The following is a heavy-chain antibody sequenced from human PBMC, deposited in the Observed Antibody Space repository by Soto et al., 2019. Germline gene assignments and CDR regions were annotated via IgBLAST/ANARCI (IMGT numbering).Heavy chain of an antibody. D-gene: IGHD1-7*01. CDR3: TASRSITGTS. CDR2: IKSKTDGGKT. CDR1: GFTFSNAW. Sequence: GGSLRLSCAASGFTFSNAWMSWVRQAPGKGLEWVGRIKSKTDGGKTDYAAPVKGRFTISRDDSKNTLYLQMNSLKTEDTAVYYCTASRSITGTSWGQGTLVTVSS. J-gene: IGHJ4*02. V-gene: IGHV3-15*01.